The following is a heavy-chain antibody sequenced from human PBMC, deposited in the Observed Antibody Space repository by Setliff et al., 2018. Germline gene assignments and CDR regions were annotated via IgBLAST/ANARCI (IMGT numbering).Heavy chain of an antibody. J-gene: IGHJ4*02. CDR3: ARGRNVAARLLDS. CDR2: IYHSGST. V-gene: IGHV4-4*02. D-gene: IGHD6-6*01. CDR1: SGSISYNNW. Sequence: SETLSLTCAVSSGSISYNNWWTWVRQPPGKGLEWIGEIYHSGSTNYNPSLKSRVSISVDTSKNQFSLKVFSVTAADTAVYYCARGRNVAARLLDSWGQGTLVTVSS.